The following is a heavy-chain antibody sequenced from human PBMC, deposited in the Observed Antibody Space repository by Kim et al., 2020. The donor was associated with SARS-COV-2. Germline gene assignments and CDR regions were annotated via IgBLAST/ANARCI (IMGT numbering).Heavy chain of an antibody. V-gene: IGHV3-23*01. CDR3: VKDRDTFMSPIYFDF. CDR1: GFDFSDYA. J-gene: IGHJ4*02. CDR2: ISNSGSLI. Sequence: GGSLRLSCAGSGFDFSDYALSWVRQIPGNGLEWVSAISNSGSLIYYADSVKGRFIISRDNSKNTVYLQMNGLRAEDTAIYYCVKDRDTFMSPIYFDFWGQGTLVTVSS. D-gene: IGHD5-18*01.